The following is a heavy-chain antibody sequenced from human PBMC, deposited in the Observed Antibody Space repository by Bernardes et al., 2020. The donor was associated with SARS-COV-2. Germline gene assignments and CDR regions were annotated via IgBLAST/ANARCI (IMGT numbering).Heavy chain of an antibody. J-gene: IGHJ4*02. V-gene: IGHV1-2*04. D-gene: IGHD7-27*01. CDR3: ARETGDRGGRYFDY. CDR2: INPKTGGT. Sequence: ASVKVSCRASGYTFTDYYMHWVRQAPGPGLEWLGWINPKTGGTNYAQKFQGWVTLTRDTSMSTAYMEVSRLRSDDTAVYYCARETGDRGGRYFDYWGQGTLVTVSS. CDR1: GYTFTDYY.